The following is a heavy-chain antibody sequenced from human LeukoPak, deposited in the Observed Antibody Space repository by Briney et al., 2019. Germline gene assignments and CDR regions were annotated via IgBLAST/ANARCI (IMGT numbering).Heavy chain of an antibody. CDR3: AKDPHSSTYGMDV. J-gene: IGHJ6*02. CDR1: GFTFDDYA. CDR2: ISWNSGSI. Sequence: SLRLSCVASGFTFDDYAMHWVRQVPGKGLEWVSGISWNSGSIGYADSVKGRFTISRDNAKNSLYLQMNSLRAEDTALYYCAKDPHSSTYGMDVWGQGTTVTVSS. V-gene: IGHV3-9*01. D-gene: IGHD6-19*01.